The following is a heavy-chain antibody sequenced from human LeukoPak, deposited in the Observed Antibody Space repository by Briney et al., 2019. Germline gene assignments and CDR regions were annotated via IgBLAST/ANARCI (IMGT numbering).Heavy chain of an antibody. Sequence: ASVKVSCKASGYIFTDYYIHWVRQAPGQGLEWMGLINPSGGSTTYAQKFQGRVTVTRDTSTSTVYMELSSLRSEDTAVYYCARDHGDYSGGFDPWGQGTLVTVSS. V-gene: IGHV1-46*01. CDR2: INPSGGST. D-gene: IGHD4-17*01. CDR3: ARDHGDYSGGFDP. J-gene: IGHJ5*02. CDR1: GYIFTDYY.